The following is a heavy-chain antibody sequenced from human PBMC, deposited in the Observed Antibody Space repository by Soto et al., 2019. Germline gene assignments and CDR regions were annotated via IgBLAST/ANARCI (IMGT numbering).Heavy chain of an antibody. D-gene: IGHD5-12*01. CDR3: ARDFHMNGYELGWLAP. J-gene: IGHJ5*02. CDR1: GDSVTSAGYY. V-gene: IGHV4-61*08. Sequence: SETLSLTCTVTGDSVTSAGYYWTWIRQSPGKGLEWIGYISHSGRTTYNPSLKTRVTISLDMPNDQYSLRLSSVNAADTAVYYCARDFHMNGYELGWLAPWGQGILVTVSS. CDR2: ISHSGRT.